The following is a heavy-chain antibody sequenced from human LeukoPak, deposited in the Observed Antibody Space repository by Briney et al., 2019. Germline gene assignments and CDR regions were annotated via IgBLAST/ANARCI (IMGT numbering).Heavy chain of an antibody. CDR2: IYYSGST. Sequence: SQTLSLTCTVSGGSISSGGYYWSWIRQHPGKGLEWIGYIYYSGSTNYNPSLKSRVTISVDTSKNQFSLKLSSVTAADTAVYYCARDACSSTSCPYYFDYWGQGTLVTVSS. CDR1: GGSISSGGYY. CDR3: ARDACSSTSCPYYFDY. V-gene: IGHV4-31*03. J-gene: IGHJ4*02. D-gene: IGHD2-2*01.